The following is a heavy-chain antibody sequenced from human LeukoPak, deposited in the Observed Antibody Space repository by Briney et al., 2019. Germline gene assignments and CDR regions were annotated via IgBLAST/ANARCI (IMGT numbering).Heavy chain of an antibody. V-gene: IGHV3-23*01. D-gene: IGHD3-22*01. CDR1: GFTFSSYA. Sequence: GGSLRLSCAASGFTFSSYAMSWVRQAPGKGLEWVSGISGSGGRTYYAGSVRGRFTISRDNSKNRLYLQMNSLGAEDTALYYCAKRDYYDSNGYFFPYYFDSWGQGTLVAVSS. J-gene: IGHJ4*02. CDR2: ISGSGGRT. CDR3: AKRDYYDSNGYFFPYYFDS.